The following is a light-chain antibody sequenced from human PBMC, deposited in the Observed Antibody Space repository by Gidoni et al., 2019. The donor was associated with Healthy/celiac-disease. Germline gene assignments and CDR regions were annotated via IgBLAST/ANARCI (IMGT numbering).Light chain of an antibody. CDR2: DES. J-gene: IGKJ5*01. CDR1: QSVSSN. V-gene: IGKV3-11*01. CDR3: QQRSNWPPIT. Sequence: EIVLTQSPATLSLSPGERATLSCRASQSVSSNLAWYQQKPGKAPRLLLYDESNRATGIPARFSGSGSGTDFTLTISSLEPEDFAVYYCQQRSNWPPITFGQGTRLEIK.